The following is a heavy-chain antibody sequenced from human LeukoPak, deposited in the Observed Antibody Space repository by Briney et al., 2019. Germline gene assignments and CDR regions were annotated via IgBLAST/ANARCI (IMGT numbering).Heavy chain of an antibody. Sequence: PSVTLSLTCTVSGGSISSYYWSWIRQPPGKGLEWIGYIYYSGSTNYNPSLKSRVTISVDTSKNQFSLKLSSVTAADTAVYYCARDGVAGTPFDYWGQGTLVTVSS. CDR3: ARDGVAGTPFDY. CDR2: IYYSGST. J-gene: IGHJ4*02. CDR1: GGSISSYY. V-gene: IGHV4-59*01. D-gene: IGHD6-19*01.